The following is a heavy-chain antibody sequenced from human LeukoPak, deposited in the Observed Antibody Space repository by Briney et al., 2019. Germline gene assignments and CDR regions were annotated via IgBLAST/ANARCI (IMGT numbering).Heavy chain of an antibody. V-gene: IGHV3-30*02. D-gene: IGHD2-15*01. CDR2: IRYDGSNK. Sequence: HPGGSLRLSCAASGFTFSSYGMHWVRQAPGKGLEWVAFIRYDGSNKYYADSVKGRFTISRDNSKNALYLQMNSLRTDDTAVYYCARAGGYSLYYYYYMDVWGKGTTVTVSS. J-gene: IGHJ6*03. CDR1: GFTFSSYG. CDR3: ARAGGYSLYYYYYMDV.